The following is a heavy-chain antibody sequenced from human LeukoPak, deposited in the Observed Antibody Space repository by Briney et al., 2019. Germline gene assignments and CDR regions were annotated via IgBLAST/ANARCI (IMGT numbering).Heavy chain of an antibody. V-gene: IGHV3-7*01. Sequence: ASLRLSSAAFGFTSSSYWMWWVRHPPAEELEWVANIKQHGSKTYYVDSLKGRFTISIDTAKNPFYLKMNTLRAEDTAVYYFARGGWDVWYYYYCMDVWGKGTTVTISS. CDR3: ARGGWDVWYYYYCMDV. CDR2: IKQHGSKT. D-gene: IGHD3-3*01. CDR1: GFTSSSYW. J-gene: IGHJ6*01.